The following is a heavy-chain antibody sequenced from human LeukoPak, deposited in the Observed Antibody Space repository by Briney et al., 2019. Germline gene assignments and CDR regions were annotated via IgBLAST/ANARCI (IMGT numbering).Heavy chain of an antibody. J-gene: IGHJ6*03. Sequence: SETLSLTCTVSGYSISSGYFWGWIRQPPGKGLEWVGTIFHSGNTYYNPSLKSRVTISVATSKNQFSLKLSSVTAADTAVYFCARVGSLRWYSYYLDVWGKGTTVTVTS. CDR1: GYSISSGYF. CDR3: ARVGSLRWYSYYLDV. V-gene: IGHV4-38-2*02. CDR2: IFHSGNT. D-gene: IGHD1-26*01.